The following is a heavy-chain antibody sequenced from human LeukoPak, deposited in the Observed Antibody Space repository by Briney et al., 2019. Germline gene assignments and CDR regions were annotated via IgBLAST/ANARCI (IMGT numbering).Heavy chain of an antibody. CDR2: TYYRSKWYN. CDR1: GDSVSSNSAA. D-gene: IGHD6-19*01. J-gene: IGHJ6*04. CDR3: ARGSRAVAGTYYYYGMDV. V-gene: IGHV6-1*01. Sequence: SQTLSLTFAISGDSVSSNSAAWNWIRQSPSRGLEWLGRTYYRSKWYNDYAVSVKSRITINPDTSKNQFSLQLNSVTPEDTAVYYCARGSRAVAGTYYYYGMDVWGKGTTVTVSS.